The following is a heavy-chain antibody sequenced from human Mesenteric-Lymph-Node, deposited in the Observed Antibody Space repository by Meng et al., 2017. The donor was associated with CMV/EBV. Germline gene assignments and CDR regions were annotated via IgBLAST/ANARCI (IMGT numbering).Heavy chain of an antibody. CDR3: ASYSGTYYGAVEF. CDR2: FDPAGGET. V-gene: IGHV1-24*01. J-gene: IGHJ4*02. CDR1: RYTLTELS. D-gene: IGHD1-26*01. Sequence: ASVKVSCKVSRYTLTELSMHWVRQAPGKGLEWMGGFDPAGGETTYAQKFQGRVTMTEDTSTDTAYMELSSLRSEDTAVYYCASYSGTYYGAVEFWGQGTLVTVSS.